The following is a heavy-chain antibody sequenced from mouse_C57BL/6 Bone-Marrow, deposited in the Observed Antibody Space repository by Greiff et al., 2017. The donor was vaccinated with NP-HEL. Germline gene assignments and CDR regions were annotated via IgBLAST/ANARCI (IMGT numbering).Heavy chain of an antibody. CDR2: ISSGSSTN. V-gene: IGHV5-17*01. J-gene: IGHJ2*01. CDR1: GFTFSDYG. D-gene: IGHD1-1*01. Sequence: EVKLMESGGGLVKPGGSLKLSCAASGFTFSDYGMHWVRQAPEKGLEWVAYISSGSSTNYYADTVKGRFTISRDNAKNTLFLQMTSLRSEDTAMYYCARNGSPRDYFDYWGQGTTLTVSS. CDR3: ARNGSPRDYFDY.